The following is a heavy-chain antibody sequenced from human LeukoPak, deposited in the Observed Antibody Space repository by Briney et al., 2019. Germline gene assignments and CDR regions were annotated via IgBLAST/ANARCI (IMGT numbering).Heavy chain of an antibody. Sequence: GGSLRLSCAVSGFTFSSYWMSWVRQAPGRRPEWVANIKPDGSEKYYVDSVKGRFTVSRDNAKNSLFLQMNSLRDEDTAVYYCARERSCTDGLCYSYFDHWGRGTLVTVSS. CDR1: GFTFSSYW. CDR2: IKPDGSEK. V-gene: IGHV3-7*01. J-gene: IGHJ4*02. D-gene: IGHD2-8*01. CDR3: ARERSCTDGLCYSYFDH.